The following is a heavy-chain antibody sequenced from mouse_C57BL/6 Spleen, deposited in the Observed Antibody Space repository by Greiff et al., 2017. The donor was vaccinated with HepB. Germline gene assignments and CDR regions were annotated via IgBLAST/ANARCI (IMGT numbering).Heavy chain of an antibody. Sequence: DVMLVESGGGLVKPGGSLKLSCAASGFTFSSYAMSWVRQTPEKRLEWVATISDGGSYTYYPDNVKGRFPISRDNAKNNLYLQMSHLKSEDTAMYYCARDLYGNYYFDYWGQGTTLTVSS. V-gene: IGHV5-4*01. D-gene: IGHD2-10*02. J-gene: IGHJ2*01. CDR3: ARDLYGNYYFDY. CDR2: ISDGGSYT. CDR1: GFTFSSYA.